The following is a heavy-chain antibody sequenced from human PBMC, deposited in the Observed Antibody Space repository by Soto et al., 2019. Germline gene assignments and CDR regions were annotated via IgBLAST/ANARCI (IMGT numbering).Heavy chain of an antibody. V-gene: IGHV4-59*08. CDR2: IYYSGST. CDR3: ARHAPGYDFWSGYYL. Sequence: ETLSLTCTVSGGSISSYYWSWIRQPPGKGLEWIGYIYYSGSTNYNPSLKSRVTISVDTSKNQFSLKLSSVTAADTAVYYCARHAPGYDFWSGYYLWGQGTLVTVSS. J-gene: IGHJ4*02. CDR1: GGSISSYY. D-gene: IGHD3-3*01.